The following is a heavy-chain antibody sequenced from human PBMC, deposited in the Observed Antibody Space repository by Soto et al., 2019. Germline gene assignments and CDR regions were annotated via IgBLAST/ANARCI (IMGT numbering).Heavy chain of an antibody. J-gene: IGHJ4*02. D-gene: IGHD2-15*01. CDR1: GGSISSGGYS. Sequence: QVQPQESGSGLVKPSQNLSLTCAVSGGSISSGGYSWSWIRQPPGKGLEWIGYIYHSGSTYYNPSLKSRVTISVDRSKNQFSLKLSSVTAADTAVYYCARGQVVAAQHWGQGTLVTVSS. CDR3: ARGQVVAAQH. V-gene: IGHV4-30-2*01. CDR2: IYHSGST.